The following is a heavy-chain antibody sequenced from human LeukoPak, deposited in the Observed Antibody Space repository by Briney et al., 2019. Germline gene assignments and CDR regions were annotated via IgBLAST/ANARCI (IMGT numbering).Heavy chain of an antibody. CDR3: ARHTPGLWFGDNDAFDI. D-gene: IGHD3-10*01. V-gene: IGHV5-10-1*01. CDR2: IDPSDSYT. CDR1: GYSFTSYW. Sequence: GESLKISCKGSGYSFTSYWISWVRQMPGKGLEWMGRIDPSDSYTNYSPSFQGHVTISADKSISTTYLQWSSLKASDTAMYYCARHTPGLWFGDNDAFDIWGQGTMVTVSS. J-gene: IGHJ3*02.